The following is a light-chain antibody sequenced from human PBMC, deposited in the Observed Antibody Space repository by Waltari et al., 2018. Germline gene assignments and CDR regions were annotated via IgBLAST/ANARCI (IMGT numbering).Light chain of an antibody. V-gene: IGKV3-20*01. CDR1: QRVSSSY. CDR3: QQYGNSPLT. Sequence: EIVLTQSPGTLSLSPGERATVSCRASQRVSSSYLAWYQQKPGQTPRLLIYGASTRASGISDRFSGSGSGTDFILTISRLEPEDSAVYFCQQYGNSPLT. CDR2: GAS. J-gene: IGKJ4*01.